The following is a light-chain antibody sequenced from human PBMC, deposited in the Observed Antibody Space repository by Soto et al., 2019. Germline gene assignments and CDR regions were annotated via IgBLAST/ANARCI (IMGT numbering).Light chain of an antibody. V-gene: IGLV2-14*01. Sequence: QSALTQPASVSGSPGLSIAISCTGTSRDGGGYNSVSWYQQQPGKVPKLIIYDVSSRPSGVSNRFSGSKSGNTASLTISGLQAEDEGDYYCSSYTTGGSYVFGTGTKLTVL. CDR1: SRDGGGYNS. CDR2: DVS. CDR3: SSYTTGGSYV. J-gene: IGLJ1*01.